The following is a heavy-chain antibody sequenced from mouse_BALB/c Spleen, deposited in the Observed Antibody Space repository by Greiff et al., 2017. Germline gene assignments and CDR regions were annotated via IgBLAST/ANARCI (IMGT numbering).Heavy chain of an antibody. D-gene: IGHD2-3*01. V-gene: IGHV1S81*02. Sequence: QVQLQQPGAELVKPGASVKLSCKASGYTFTSYWMHWVKQRPGQGLEWIGEINPSNGRTNYNEKFKSKATLTVDKSSSTAYMQLSSLTSEDSAVYYCARNGEWLLRGSFYAMDYWGQGTSVTVSS. CDR3: ARNGEWLLRGSFYAMDY. CDR1: GYTFTSYW. J-gene: IGHJ4*01. CDR2: INPSNGRT.